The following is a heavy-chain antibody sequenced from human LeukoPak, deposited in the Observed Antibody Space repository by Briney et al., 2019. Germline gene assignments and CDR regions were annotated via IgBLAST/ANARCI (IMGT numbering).Heavy chain of an antibody. CDR3: ARDGYYYDSSGYYPFWY. D-gene: IGHD3-22*01. V-gene: IGHV1-18*01. CDR1: GYTFTSYG. J-gene: IGHJ4*02. Sequence: ASVKVSCKASGYTFTSYGISWVRQAPGQGLEWMGWISAYNGNTNYAQKLQGRVTMTTDTSTSTAYMELRSLRSDDTAVCYCARDGYYYDSSGYYPFWYWGQGTLVTVSS. CDR2: ISAYNGNT.